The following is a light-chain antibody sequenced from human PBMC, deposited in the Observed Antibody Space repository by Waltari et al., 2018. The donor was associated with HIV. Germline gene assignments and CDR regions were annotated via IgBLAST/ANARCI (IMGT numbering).Light chain of an antibody. CDR1: LPNIGSNY. Sequence: QSVLSQPPSAPGPPGQRVTISCSGALPNIGSNYVYWYQQFSGMAPKLVIFRNDQRPPEVHDRFTGSKSGTSASLIITGLQSEDESDYYCAVWDDKLGAWLFGGGTRVTV. V-gene: IGLV1-47*01. CDR2: RND. CDR3: AVWDDKLGAWL. J-gene: IGLJ3*02.